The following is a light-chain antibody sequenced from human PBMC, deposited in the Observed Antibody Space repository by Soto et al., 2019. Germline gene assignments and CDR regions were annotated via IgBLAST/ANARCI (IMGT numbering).Light chain of an antibody. CDR1: SSDVGNYDY. V-gene: IGLV2-14*01. CDR3: CLYIGATTYV. J-gene: IGLJ1*01. CDR2: EVR. Sequence: QSALTQPASVSGSPGQSITISCTGTSSDVGNYDYVSWYQQHPGKAPKLIIYEVRDRPSGVSNRFSGSKSGNTASLTISGLQAEDEADYYCCLYIGATTYVFGTGTKVTVL.